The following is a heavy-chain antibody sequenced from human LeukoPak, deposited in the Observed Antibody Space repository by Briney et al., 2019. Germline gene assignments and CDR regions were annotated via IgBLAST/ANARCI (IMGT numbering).Heavy chain of an antibody. CDR2: IYYSGST. V-gene: IGHV4-59*12. J-gene: IGHJ5*02. CDR1: SGSISRYY. CDR3: ARLRDYCSGGSCSRPNWFDP. Sequence: SETLSLTCTVSSGSISRYYWSWIRQPPGKGLEWIGYIYYSGSTNYNPSLKSRVTISVDTSKNQFSLKLSSVTAADTAVYYCARLRDYCSGGSCSRPNWFDPWGQGTLVTVSS. D-gene: IGHD2-15*01.